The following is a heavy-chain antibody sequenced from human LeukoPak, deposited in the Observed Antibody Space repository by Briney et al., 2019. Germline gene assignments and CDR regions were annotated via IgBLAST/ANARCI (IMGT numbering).Heavy chain of an antibody. D-gene: IGHD3-3*01. CDR2: IYIGGST. CDR3: ASGYYAGLDY. CDR1: GGSISSYY. Sequence: SETLSLTCTVSGGSISSYYWNWIRQPAGKGLEWIGLIYIGGSTNYNPSLRSRVTMSVDKSKNQLSLKLSSVTAADTAVYYCASGYYAGLDYWGQGTLVTVSS. V-gene: IGHV4-4*07. J-gene: IGHJ4*02.